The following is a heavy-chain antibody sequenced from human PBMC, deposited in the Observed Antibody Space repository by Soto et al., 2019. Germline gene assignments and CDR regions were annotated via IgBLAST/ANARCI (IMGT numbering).Heavy chain of an antibody. CDR3: ARLSISWVPRPDYYYYYMDV. Sequence: PSQTLSLTCAISGDSVSSNSAAWNWIRQSPSRGLEWLGRTYYRSKWYNDYAVSVKSRITINPDTSKNQFSLKLSSVTAADTAVYYCARLSISWVPRPDYYYYYMDVWGKGTTVTVSS. J-gene: IGHJ6*03. V-gene: IGHV6-1*01. CDR2: TYYRSKWYN. D-gene: IGHD1-1*01. CDR1: GDSVSSNSAA.